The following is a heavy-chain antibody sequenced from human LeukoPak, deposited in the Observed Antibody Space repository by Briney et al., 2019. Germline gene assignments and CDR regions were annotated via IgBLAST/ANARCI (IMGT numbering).Heavy chain of an antibody. J-gene: IGHJ4*02. D-gene: IGHD6-19*01. CDR3: ARGIAVAGTNYFDY. CDR1: GFTVSSNY. CDR2: IYSGGST. V-gene: IGHV3-53*01. Sequence: GGSLRLSCAASGFTVSSNYMSWVRQAPGKGLEWVSVIYSGGSTYYADSVKGRFTISRDNSKNTLYLQMNSLRAEDTAVYYCARGIAVAGTNYFDYWGQGTLVTVSS.